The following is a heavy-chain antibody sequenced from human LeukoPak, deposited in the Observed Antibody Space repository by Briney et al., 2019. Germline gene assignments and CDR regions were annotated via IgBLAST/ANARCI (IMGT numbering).Heavy chain of an antibody. CDR3: ARQLTHYYYYYMDV. J-gene: IGHJ6*03. CDR1: GGSFSGYY. V-gene: IGHV4-34*01. Sequence: PSETLSLTCAVYGGSFSGYYWSWIRQPPGKGLEWIGEINHSGSTNYNPSLKSRVTISVDTSKNQFSLKLSSVTAADTAVYYCARQLTHYYYYYMDVWGKGTTVTVSS. CDR2: INHSGST. D-gene: IGHD6-13*01.